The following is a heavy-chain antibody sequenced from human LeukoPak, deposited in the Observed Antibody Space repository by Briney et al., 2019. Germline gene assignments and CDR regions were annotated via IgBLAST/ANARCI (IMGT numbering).Heavy chain of an antibody. Sequence: PSETLSLTCAVSGYSISSGYYWGWIRQPPGKGLEWIGSINHSGSTYYTPSLKSRVTISVDTSKNQFSLKLSSVTAADTAVYYCARVSAAWFGELLRPADFDYWGQGTLVTVSS. D-gene: IGHD3-10*01. J-gene: IGHJ4*02. CDR3: ARVSAAWFGELLRPADFDY. V-gene: IGHV4-38-2*01. CDR2: INHSGST. CDR1: GYSISSGYY.